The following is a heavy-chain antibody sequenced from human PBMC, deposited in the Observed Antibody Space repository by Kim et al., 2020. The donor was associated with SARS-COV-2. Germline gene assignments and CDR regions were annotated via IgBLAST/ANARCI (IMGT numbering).Heavy chain of an antibody. CDR2: IYYSGST. D-gene: IGHD2-15*01. CDR3: ARIVGYCSGGSCHEYFQH. V-gene: IGHV4-39*01. CDR1: GGSISSSSYY. Sequence: SETLSLTCTVSGGSISSSSYYWGWIRQPPGKGLEWIGSIYYSGSTYYNPSLKSRVTISVDTSKNQFSLKLSSVTAADTAVYYCARIVGYCSGGSCHEYFQHWGQGTLVTVSS. J-gene: IGHJ1*01.